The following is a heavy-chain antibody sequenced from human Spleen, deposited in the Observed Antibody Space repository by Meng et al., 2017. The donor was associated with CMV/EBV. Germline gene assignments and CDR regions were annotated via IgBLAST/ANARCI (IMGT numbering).Heavy chain of an antibody. V-gene: IGHV4-34*01. CDR2: IHHSGRT. CDR3: AGFVWGIGFDP. Sequence: LTCVFYGGSFRAYYWTWIRQPPGKGLEWLGEIHHSGRTNSNPSVKSRLTMSVDMSKSQISLKLSSATAADTAVYYCAGFVWGIGFDPWGQGTLVTVSS. CDR1: GGSFRAYY. D-gene: IGHD7-27*01. J-gene: IGHJ5*02.